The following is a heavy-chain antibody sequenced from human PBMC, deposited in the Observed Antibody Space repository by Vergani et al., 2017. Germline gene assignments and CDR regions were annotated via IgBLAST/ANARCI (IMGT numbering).Heavy chain of an antibody. J-gene: IGHJ4*02. CDR3: ARDWCSSTSCYTDY. D-gene: IGHD2-2*02. Sequence: VELLESGGGLAQPGGSLRVSCSASGFRVTTYYMSWVRQAPGKGLEWVAVISYDGSNKYYADSVKGRFTISRDNSKNTLYLQMNSLRAEDTAVYYCARDWCSSTSCYTDYWGQGTLVTVSS. V-gene: IGHV3-30-3*01. CDR1: GFRVTTYY. CDR2: ISYDGSNK.